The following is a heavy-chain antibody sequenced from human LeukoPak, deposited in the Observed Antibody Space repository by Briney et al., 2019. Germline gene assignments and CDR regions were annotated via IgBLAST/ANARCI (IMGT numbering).Heavy chain of an antibody. D-gene: IGHD4-17*01. CDR1: GGSVSSSSYY. CDR3: ARDPGHRGLPDY. Sequence: SETLSLTCTVSGGSVSSSSYYWSWIRQPPGKGLEWIGCVYYSGSSNSNPSLKSRVTISVDTSKNQFSLKLTSVTAADTAIYYCARDPGHRGLPDYWGQGTLVTVSS. J-gene: IGHJ4*02. CDR2: VYYSGSS. V-gene: IGHV4-61*01.